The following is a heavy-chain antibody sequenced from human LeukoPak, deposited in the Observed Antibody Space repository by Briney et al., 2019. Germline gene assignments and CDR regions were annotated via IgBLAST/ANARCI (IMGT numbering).Heavy chain of an antibody. D-gene: IGHD2-2*01. V-gene: IGHV1-69*04. CDR1: GGTFSSYA. CDR2: IIPILGIA. CDR3: AREGRRHCSSTSCYGDY. J-gene: IGHJ4*02. Sequence: SVRVSCKASGGTFSSYAISWVRQAPGQGLEWMGRIIPILGIANYAQKFQGRVTITADTSTSTAYMELRSLRSDDTAVYYCAREGRRHCSSTSCYGDYWGQGTLVTVSS.